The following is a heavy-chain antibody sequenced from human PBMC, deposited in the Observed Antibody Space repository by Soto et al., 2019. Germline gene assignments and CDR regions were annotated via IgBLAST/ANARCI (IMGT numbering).Heavy chain of an antibody. D-gene: IGHD6-19*01. CDR2: IRSKANSYAT. J-gene: IGHJ4*02. CDR1: GFTFSGSA. Sequence: EVQLVESGEGLVQPGGSLKLSCAASGFTFSGSAMHWVRQASGKGLEWVGRIRSKANSYATAYAASVKGRFTISRDDSKNTAYLQMNSLKTEDTAVYYCTRSKWLAGDYWGQGTLVTVSS. CDR3: TRSKWLAGDY. V-gene: IGHV3-73*01.